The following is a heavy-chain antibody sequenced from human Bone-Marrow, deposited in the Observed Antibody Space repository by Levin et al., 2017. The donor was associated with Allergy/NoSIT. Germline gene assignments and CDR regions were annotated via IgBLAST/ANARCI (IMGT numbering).Heavy chain of an antibody. CDR2: ISSSSSYI. CDR1: GFTFSSYS. V-gene: IGHV3-21*01. Sequence: GGSLRLSCAASGFTFSSYSMNWVRQAPGKGLEWVSSISSSSSYIYYADSVKGRFTISRDNAKNSLYLQMNSLRAEDTAVYYCARPYCSSTSCPPYYYYYGMDVWGQGTTVTVSS. D-gene: IGHD2-2*01. CDR3: ARPYCSSTSCPPYYYYYGMDV. J-gene: IGHJ6*02.